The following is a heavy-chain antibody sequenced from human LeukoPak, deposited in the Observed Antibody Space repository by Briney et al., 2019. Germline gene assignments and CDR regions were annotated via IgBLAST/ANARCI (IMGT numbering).Heavy chain of an antibody. CDR3: ARWGTAMVTSGY. CDR2: ISSISSYI. Sequence: GGSLRLSCAAPGFTFSSYSMNWVRQAPGNGLEWVSSISSISSYIFYADSMKGRFTISRDNAKNSLYLQMNSLGAEDTAVYYCARWGTAMVTSGYWGEGTLVTVSS. CDR1: GFTFSSYS. D-gene: IGHD5-18*01. V-gene: IGHV3-21*01. J-gene: IGHJ4*02.